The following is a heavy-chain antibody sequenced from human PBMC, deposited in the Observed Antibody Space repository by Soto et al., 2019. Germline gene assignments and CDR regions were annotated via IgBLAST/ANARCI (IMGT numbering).Heavy chain of an antibody. V-gene: IGHV1-18*01. J-gene: IGHJ4*02. CDR3: ARAKWGDGYSEPDHY. Sequence: QVQLVQSGAGVKKPGASVKVSCKASGYTFTSYGISWVRQAPGQGLERMGWISAYNGNTNYAQKLQGRLTMTTDTSTSRVHRELRSQRSDDAAVYYCARAKWGDGYSEPDHYWGQGTLVTGSS. CDR1: GYTFTSYG. CDR2: ISAYNGNT. D-gene: IGHD4-4*01.